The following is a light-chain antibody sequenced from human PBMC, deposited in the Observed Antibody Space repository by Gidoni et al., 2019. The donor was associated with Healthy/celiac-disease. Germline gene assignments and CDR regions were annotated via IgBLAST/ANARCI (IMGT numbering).Light chain of an antibody. CDR1: KLGDKY. V-gene: IGLV3-1*01. J-gene: IGLJ2*01. Sequence: SYELTHPPSVSVSPGQTASITRSGDKLGDKYACWYQQKPGQSPVLVIYQDSKRPSGIPERFSGSNSGNTATLTISGTQAMDEADYYCQAWDSSTAVFGGGTKLTVL. CDR2: QDS. CDR3: QAWDSSTAV.